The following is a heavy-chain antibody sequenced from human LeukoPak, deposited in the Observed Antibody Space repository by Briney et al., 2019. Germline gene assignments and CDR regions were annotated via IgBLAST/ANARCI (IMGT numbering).Heavy chain of an antibody. CDR3: AKDGGTLTGVN. Sequence: GGSLRLSCAASGFTFNNYALHWVHQAPGKGLEWVSMITGSGTSAYYADPVNGRFTISRDNSKKTLYLQMSTMRADDTAVYYCAKDGGTLTGVNWGQGTLVTVSS. CDR1: GFTFNNYA. V-gene: IGHV3-23*01. J-gene: IGHJ4*02. D-gene: IGHD1-26*01. CDR2: ITGSGTSA.